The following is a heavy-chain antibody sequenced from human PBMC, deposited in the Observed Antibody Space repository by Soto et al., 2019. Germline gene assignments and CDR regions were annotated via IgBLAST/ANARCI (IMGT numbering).Heavy chain of an antibody. CDR1: GVTFSSYA. D-gene: IGHD5-18*01. V-gene: IGHV3-23*01. CDR3: ARYIPGVRYYGMDV. CDR2: IVGSGVTT. J-gene: IGHJ6*02. Sequence: GGSLRLSCAASGVTFSSYAMSWVRQAPGKGLEWVSAIVGSGVTTNYADSVKGRFTISRDNSENTLFLEMYSLRAEDTAVYYCARYIPGVRYYGMDVWGQGTTVTVS.